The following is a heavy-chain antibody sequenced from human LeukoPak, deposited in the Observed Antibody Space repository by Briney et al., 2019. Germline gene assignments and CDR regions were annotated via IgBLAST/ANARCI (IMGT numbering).Heavy chain of an antibody. CDR2: IKQDGSEN. V-gene: IGHV3-7*05. Sequence: PGGSLRLSCEPSGFTFNSYWMSWVRQAPGKGLEWVANIKQDGSENYYVDSVKGRFTISRDNAKNSLYLQMNSLRAEDTAVYYCATYWRYFDWLLSDIWGLGTMVTVSS. CDR1: GFTFNSYW. J-gene: IGHJ3*02. D-gene: IGHD3-9*01. CDR3: ATYWRYFDWLLSDI.